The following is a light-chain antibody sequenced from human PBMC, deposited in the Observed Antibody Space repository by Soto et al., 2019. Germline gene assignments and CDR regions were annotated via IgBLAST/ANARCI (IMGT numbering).Light chain of an antibody. CDR2: DAS. CDR1: QSVGNY. V-gene: IGKV3-11*01. CDR3: QHYVERSPIT. Sequence: EIVLTQSPATLSLSPGEGATLACAASQSVGNYLAWYQQKPGQAPRLLIYDASNRATGIPDRFSGSGSGTDFTLTISRLEPEDFALYYCQHYVERSPITFGQGTRLEI. J-gene: IGKJ5*01.